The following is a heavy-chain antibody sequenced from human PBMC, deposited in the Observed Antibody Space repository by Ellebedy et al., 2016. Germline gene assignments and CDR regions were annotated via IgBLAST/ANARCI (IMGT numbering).Heavy chain of an antibody. CDR1: GGSISSGGYS. Sequence: SETLSLTCAVSGGSISSGGYSWSWIRQPPGKGLEWIGYIYYNGNTSYNPSLERRLTISIDRAKNHFSLNLSSVTAADTAVYYCARAFYLSAFDVWGQGTPVTVSS. CDR3: ARAFYLSAFDV. CDR2: IYYNGNT. V-gene: IGHV4-30-2*01. J-gene: IGHJ3*01. D-gene: IGHD2/OR15-2a*01.